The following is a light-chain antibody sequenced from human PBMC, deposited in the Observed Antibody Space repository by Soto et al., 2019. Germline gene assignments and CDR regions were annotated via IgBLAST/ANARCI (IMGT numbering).Light chain of an antibody. J-gene: IGLJ1*01. V-gene: IGLV2-8*01. Sequence: QSVLTQPASASWSPGHSVAISCTGTSSDVGGYNSVSWYQHHPGKAPKLIIYEVSKRPSGVPDRFSGSKSGNTASLTVSGLQAEDEADYYCSSYAPSNNLGVFGTGTKVTVL. CDR3: SSYAPSNNLGV. CDR2: EVS. CDR1: SSDVGGYNS.